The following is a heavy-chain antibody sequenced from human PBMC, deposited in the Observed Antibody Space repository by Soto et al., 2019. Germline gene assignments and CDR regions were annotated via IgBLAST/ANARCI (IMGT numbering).Heavy chain of an antibody. CDR2: IIPIFGTA. CDR3: ASQRPIFVVVARSYYYGMDV. J-gene: IGHJ6*02. D-gene: IGHD3-3*01. CDR1: GGTFSSYA. Sequence: SVKVSCKASGGTFSSYAISWVRQAPGQGLEWMGGIIPIFGTANYAQKFQGRVTITADESTSTAYMELSSLRSEDTAVYYCASQRPIFVVVARSYYYGMDVWGQGTTVTVSS. V-gene: IGHV1-69*13.